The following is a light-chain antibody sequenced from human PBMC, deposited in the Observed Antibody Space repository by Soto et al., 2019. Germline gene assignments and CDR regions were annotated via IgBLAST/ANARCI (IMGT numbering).Light chain of an antibody. CDR1: QSLLHTSGDNY. Sequence: DIVMTQSPLSLSVTPGEPASISCRSSQSLLHTSGDNYLDWYLQRPGQSPQLLIYLGSKRASGVSDRFSGSGSGTHFTLRISRVEAEDVGFYYCMQDQRISRTCGPGTKVDIK. CDR3: MQDQRISRT. J-gene: IGKJ1*01. V-gene: IGKV2-28*01. CDR2: LGS.